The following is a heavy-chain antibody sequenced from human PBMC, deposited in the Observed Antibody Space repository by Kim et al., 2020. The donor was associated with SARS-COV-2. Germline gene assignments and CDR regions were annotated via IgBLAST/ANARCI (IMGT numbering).Heavy chain of an antibody. J-gene: IGHJ6*02. CDR3: AKDTSNYYYGMDV. D-gene: IGHD2-2*01. Sequence: GGSLRLSCAASGFTFSSYGMHWVGQAPGKGLEWVAVIWYDGSNKYYADSVKGRFTISRDNSKNTLYLQMNSLRAEDTAVYYCAKDTSNYYYGMDVWGQGTTVTVSS. CDR1: GFTFSSYG. CDR2: IWYDGSNK. V-gene: IGHV3-33*06.